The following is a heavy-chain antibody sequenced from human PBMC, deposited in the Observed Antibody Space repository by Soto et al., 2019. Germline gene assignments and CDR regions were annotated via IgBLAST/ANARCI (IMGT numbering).Heavy chain of an antibody. Sequence: GGSLRLSCAASGFTFSSYAMSWVRQAPGKGLEWVSAISGSGGSTYYADSVKGRFTISRDNSKNTLYLQMNSLRAEDTAVYYCAKVISNVVPAAIWGRYYYYMDVWGKGTTVTVSS. J-gene: IGHJ6*03. D-gene: IGHD2-2*01. CDR1: GFTFSSYA. CDR2: ISGSGGST. CDR3: AKVISNVVPAAIWGRYYYYMDV. V-gene: IGHV3-23*01.